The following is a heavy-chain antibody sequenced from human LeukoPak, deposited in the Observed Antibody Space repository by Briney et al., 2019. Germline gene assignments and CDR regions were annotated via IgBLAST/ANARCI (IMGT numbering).Heavy chain of an antibody. CDR2: INAGNGNT. V-gene: IGHV1-3*01. CDR1: GYTFTNYA. CDR3: ARLPGRFDRSSWSDYY. J-gene: IGHJ4*02. D-gene: IGHD6-13*01. Sequence: GASVKVSCKASGYTFTNYAMHWVRQAPGQRLEWMGWINAGNGNTKYSQKFQGRVTITRDTSASTAYMELSSLRSEDTAVYYCARLPGRFDRSSWSDYYWGQGTLVTVSS.